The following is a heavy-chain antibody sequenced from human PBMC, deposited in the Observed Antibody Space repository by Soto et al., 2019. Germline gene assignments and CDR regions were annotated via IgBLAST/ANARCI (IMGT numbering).Heavy chain of an antibody. J-gene: IGHJ6*02. Sequence: SVKVSCKASGFTFTSSAVQWVRQARGQRLEWIGWIVVGSGNTNYAQKFQERVTITRDMSTSTAYMELSSLRSEDTAVYYCAADPYSGSYTYYYYGMDVWGQGATVTVSS. CDR2: IVVGSGNT. V-gene: IGHV1-58*01. CDR1: GFTFTSSA. D-gene: IGHD1-26*01. CDR3: AADPYSGSYTYYYYGMDV.